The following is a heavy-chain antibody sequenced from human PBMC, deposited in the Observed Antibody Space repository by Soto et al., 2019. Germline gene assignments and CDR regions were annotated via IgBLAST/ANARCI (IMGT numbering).Heavy chain of an antibody. CDR3: ARMGPFLSMYSYGCWDY. J-gene: IGHJ4*02. V-gene: IGHV3-72*01. Sequence: EVQLVESGGGLVQPGGSLRLSCAASGFTFSDHYMDWVRQAPGKGLEWVGRTRNKANSYTTEYAASVKGRLTISRDDSKNSMYRQMRSLKTEDTAVYYCARMGPFLSMYSYGCWDYWGQGTLVTVSS. CDR1: GFTFSDHY. D-gene: IGHD5-18*01. CDR2: TRNKANSYTT.